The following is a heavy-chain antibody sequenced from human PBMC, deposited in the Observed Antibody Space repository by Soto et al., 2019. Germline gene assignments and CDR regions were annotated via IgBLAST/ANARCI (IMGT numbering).Heavy chain of an antibody. CDR2: IDHGGST. CDR1: GGAFSGYS. V-gene: IGHV4-34*01. CDR3: ARGPSATVRRVFTA. J-gene: IGHJ5*02. Sequence: QVPLQQWGAGLLKPSETLSLTCAVYGGAFSGYSWTWIRQPPGKGPEWIGEIDHGGSTTYNPSLNSRVTISVDTSKDQFSLKLSSVTAADTAVYYCARGPSATVRRVFTAWGQGTLVTVSS. D-gene: IGHD3-10*01.